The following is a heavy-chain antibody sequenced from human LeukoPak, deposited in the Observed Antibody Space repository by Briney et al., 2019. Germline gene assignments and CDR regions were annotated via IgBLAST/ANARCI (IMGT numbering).Heavy chain of an antibody. CDR1: GFTFSHSW. D-gene: IGHD1-26*01. J-gene: IGHJ6*02. CDR2: IKEDGSSQ. V-gene: IGHV3-7*01. CDR3: AREGRPPPRELWDYYYYGMDV. Sequence: QTGGSLRLSCVASGFTFSHSWMTWVRQAPGKGLEWVGHIKEDGSSQNYADSVKGRFTISRDNAKSSLHLQMNGLRAEDTAVYYCAREGRPPPRELWDYYYYGMDVWGQGTTVTVSS.